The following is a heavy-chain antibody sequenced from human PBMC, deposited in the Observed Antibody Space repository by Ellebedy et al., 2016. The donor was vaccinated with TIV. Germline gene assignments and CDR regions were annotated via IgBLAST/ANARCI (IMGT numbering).Heavy chain of an antibody. CDR2: IIPIFGTA. V-gene: IGHV1-69*05. J-gene: IGHJ6*02. CDR3: ARSDDYVWGSYRYGMDV. D-gene: IGHD3-16*02. Sequence: SVKVSCXASGGTFSSYAISWVRQAPGQGLEWMGGIIPIFGTANYAQKLQGRVTMTTDTSTSTAYMELRSLRSDDTAVYYCARSDDYVWGSYRYGMDVWGQGTTVTVSS. CDR1: GGTFSSYA.